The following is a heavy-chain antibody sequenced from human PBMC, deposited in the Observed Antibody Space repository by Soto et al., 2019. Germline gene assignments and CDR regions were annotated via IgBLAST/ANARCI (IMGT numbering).Heavy chain of an antibody. CDR1: GFTFSSYA. Sequence: TGGSLRLSCAASGFTFSSYAMHWVRQAPGKGLEWVAVISYDGSNKYYADSVKGRFTISRDNSKNTLYLQMNSLRAEDTAVYYCARDREQLATYYYYGMDVWGQGTTVTVSS. V-gene: IGHV3-30-3*01. CDR3: ARDREQLATYYYYGMDV. CDR2: ISYDGSNK. D-gene: IGHD6-13*01. J-gene: IGHJ6*02.